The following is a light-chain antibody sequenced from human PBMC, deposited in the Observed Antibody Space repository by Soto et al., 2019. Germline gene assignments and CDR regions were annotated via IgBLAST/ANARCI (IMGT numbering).Light chain of an antibody. J-gene: IGLJ2*01. CDR1: SIDVGGYNY. CDR3: SSYTSSSTPHVV. Sequence: QSALTQPASVSGSPGQSITISCSGTSIDVGGYNYVSWYQQHPGRAPKLMIYEVSNRPSGVSIRFSGSKSGNTASLTISGLQAEDEADYYCSSYTSSSTPHVVFGGGTKLTVL. V-gene: IGLV2-14*01. CDR2: EVS.